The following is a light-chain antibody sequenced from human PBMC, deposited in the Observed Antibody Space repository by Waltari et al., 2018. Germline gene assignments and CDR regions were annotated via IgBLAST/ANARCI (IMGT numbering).Light chain of an antibody. V-gene: IGKV2D-29*01. CDR1: QSLLHSSGKTF. Sequence: DIVTTQTPLSRSVTPGQSASTSCKSSQSLLHSSGKTFLFWYMQKPGQPPQLLINEVSNRFSGVSDGFSGSGSGTDFTLTISRVEAEDVGVYHCMQSIQLPLTFGGGTKLEIE. CDR3: MQSIQLPLT. CDR2: EVS. J-gene: IGKJ4*01.